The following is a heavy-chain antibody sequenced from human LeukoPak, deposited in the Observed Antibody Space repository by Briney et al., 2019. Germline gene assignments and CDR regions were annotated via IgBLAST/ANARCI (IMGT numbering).Heavy chain of an antibody. CDR2: ISDSGGNT. CDR3: VRDSWGFDY. Sequence: GGSLRLSCAASGFTFSTYAMTWVRQAPGKGLEWVSLISDSGGNTYYADSVKGRFTISRDNSKNTLYLQMNSLRGDDTAVYHCVRDSWGFDYWGQGTLVTVSS. J-gene: IGHJ4*02. CDR1: GFTFSTYA. D-gene: IGHD3-16*01. V-gene: IGHV3-23*01.